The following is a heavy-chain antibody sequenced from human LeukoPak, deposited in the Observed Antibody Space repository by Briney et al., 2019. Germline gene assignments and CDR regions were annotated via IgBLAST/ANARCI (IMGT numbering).Heavy chain of an antibody. V-gene: IGHV2-26*01. CDR1: GFSLSNARMG. CDR3: ARMSGYYDTSGYYYVFDY. CDR2: IFSNDEK. D-gene: IGHD3-22*01. Sequence: SGPTLVNPTETLTLTCTVSGFSLSNARMGVSWIRQPPGKALEWLAHIFSNDEKSCSTSLKSRLTISKDTSKSQVVLTMTNMDPVDTATYYCARMSGYYDTSGYYYVFDYWGQGTLVTVSS. J-gene: IGHJ4*02.